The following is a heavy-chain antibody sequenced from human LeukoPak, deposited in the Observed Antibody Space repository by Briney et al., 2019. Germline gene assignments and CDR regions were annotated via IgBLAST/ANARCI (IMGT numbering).Heavy chain of an antibody. Sequence: GGSLRLSCAASGFTLSSYGMNWVRQAPGKGLDWVAFLRYDGSTAFYEDSVKGRFTISRDSSKNTLYLQMNSLTPADTAIYFCAKDPYGGTYPSYFDYWGQGTLVTVSS. CDR2: LRYDGSTA. CDR1: GFTLSSYG. D-gene: IGHD1-26*01. CDR3: AKDPYGGTYPSYFDY. V-gene: IGHV3-30*02. J-gene: IGHJ4*02.